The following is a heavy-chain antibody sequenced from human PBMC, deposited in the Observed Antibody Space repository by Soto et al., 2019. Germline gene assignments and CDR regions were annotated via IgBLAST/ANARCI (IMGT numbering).Heavy chain of an antibody. CDR3: AKGLNSPIRYYHGMDV. CDR2: ISGSGGST. D-gene: IGHD5-18*01. Sequence: GGSLRLSCAASGFTFSSYAMSWVRQAPGKGLEWVSAISGSGGSTYYADSVKGRFTISRDNSKNTLYLQMNSLRAEDTAVYYCAKGLNSPIRYYHGMDVWGQGTTVTVSS. CDR1: GFTFSSYA. J-gene: IGHJ6*02. V-gene: IGHV3-23*01.